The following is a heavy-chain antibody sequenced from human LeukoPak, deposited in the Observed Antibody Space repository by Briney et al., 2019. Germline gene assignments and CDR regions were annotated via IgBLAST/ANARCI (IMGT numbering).Heavy chain of an antibody. CDR1: GFTFSSYS. V-gene: IGHV3-21*01. J-gene: IGHJ4*02. D-gene: IGHD2-2*01. Sequence: GGSLRLSCAASGFTFSSYSMNWVRQAPGKGLEWVSSISSSSRYIYYADSVKGRFTISRDNAKNSLYLQMNSLRAEDTAVYYCARAPTVLVGYCSSSSCQADYWGQGTLVTVSS. CDR2: ISSSSRYI. CDR3: ARAPTVLVGYCSSSSCQADY.